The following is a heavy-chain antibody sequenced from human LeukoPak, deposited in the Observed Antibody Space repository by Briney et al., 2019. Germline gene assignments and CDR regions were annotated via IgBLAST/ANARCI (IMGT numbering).Heavy chain of an antibody. CDR2: IYHSGST. CDR1: GYSISSGYY. D-gene: IGHD3-10*01. J-gene: IGHJ6*03. CDR3: ARGNSLYGSGSYRPYYYYMDV. V-gene: IGHV4-38-2*02. Sequence: SETLSLTCTVSGYSISSGYYWGWIRQPPGKGLEWIGSIYHSGSTYYNPSLKSRVTISVDTSKNQFSLKLSSVTAADTAVYYCARGNSLYGSGSYRPYYYYMDVWGKGTTVTVSS.